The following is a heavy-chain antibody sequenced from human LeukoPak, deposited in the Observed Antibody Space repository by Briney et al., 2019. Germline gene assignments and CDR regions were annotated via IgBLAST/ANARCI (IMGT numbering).Heavy chain of an antibody. CDR1: GDSISSSRYY. V-gene: IGHV4-39*07. CDR2: IYYSGST. Sequence: PSETLSLTCTVSGDSISSSRYYWGWIRQPPGKGLEWIGSIYYSGSTFYNPSLKSRVSISVDTSKNQFSLRLSSVTAADTALYYCARSPDPLRHLEWLPRLYFDDWGQGTLVTVSS. J-gene: IGHJ4*02. CDR3: ARSPDPLRHLEWLPRLYFDD. D-gene: IGHD3-3*01.